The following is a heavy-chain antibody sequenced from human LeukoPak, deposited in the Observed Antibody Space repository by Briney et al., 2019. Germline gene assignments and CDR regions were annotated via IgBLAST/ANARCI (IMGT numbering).Heavy chain of an antibody. CDR2: INPNSGGT. CDR3: ARDSVRGAAAGTFDY. V-gene: IGHV1-2*06. J-gene: IGHJ4*02. D-gene: IGHD6-13*01. CDR1: EYTFTGYY. Sequence: ASVKVSCKASEYTFTGYYMHWVRQAPGQGLEWMGRINPNSGGTNYAQKFQGRVTMTRDTSISTAYMELSRLRSDDTAVYYCARDSVRGAAAGTFDYWGQGTLVTVSS.